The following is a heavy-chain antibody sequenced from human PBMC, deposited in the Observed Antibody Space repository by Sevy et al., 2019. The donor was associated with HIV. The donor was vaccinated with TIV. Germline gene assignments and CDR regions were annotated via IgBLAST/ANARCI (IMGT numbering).Heavy chain of an antibody. D-gene: IGHD3-22*01. J-gene: IGHJ4*02. CDR3: ATTKDYYESSGSPFDY. CDR1: GYRLSQLS. Sequence: ASVKVSCKVSGYRLSQLSMHWVRQAPGKGLERMGSFDPEDDETIYAQNFQGRVAMTEDTSTDTAYMELSTLRSEDTAVYYCATTKDYYESSGSPFDYWGQGTLVTVSS. V-gene: IGHV1-24*01. CDR2: FDPEDDET.